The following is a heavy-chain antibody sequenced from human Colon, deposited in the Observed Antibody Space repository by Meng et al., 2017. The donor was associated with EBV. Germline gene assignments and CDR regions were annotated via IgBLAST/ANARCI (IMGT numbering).Heavy chain of an antibody. CDR1: GGSFRDYY. J-gene: IGHJ5*02. CDR2: IDHRGNT. CDR3: ARRGPSGNFSP. Sequence: VQYKRWGAGRLKPSETLARSCAVYGGSFRDYYWTWIRHPPGKGLEWIGEIDHRGNTKYNPSLKSRVTISLDTSKKQFSLKVSSVTAADSAVYYCARRGPSGNFSPWSQGALVTVSS. D-gene: IGHD3-10*01. V-gene: IGHV4-34*01.